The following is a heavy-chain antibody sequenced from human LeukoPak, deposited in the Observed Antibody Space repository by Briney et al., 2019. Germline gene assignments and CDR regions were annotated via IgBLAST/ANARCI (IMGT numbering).Heavy chain of an antibody. Sequence: ETLSLTCAVYGGSFSGYYWSWIRQPPGKGLEWIGEINHSGSTNYNPSLKSRVTISVDTSKNQFSLKLSSVTAADTAVYYCARVSVGYFQHWGQGTLVTVSS. CDR2: INHSGST. CDR3: ARVSVGYFQH. D-gene: IGHD6-25*01. V-gene: IGHV4-34*01. J-gene: IGHJ1*01. CDR1: GGSFSGYY.